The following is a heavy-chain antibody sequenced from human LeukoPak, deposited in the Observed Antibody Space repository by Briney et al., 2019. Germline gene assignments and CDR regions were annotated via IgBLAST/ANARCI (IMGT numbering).Heavy chain of an antibody. Sequence: SETLSLTCAVSGASISPYYWTWIRQAPGRGLEWIGYVYYNGLTSYNASLRSRLILSVDTARNQVSLKLTSVTAADTAVYYCTRERSTVTFGYWGQGTLVTVSS. J-gene: IGHJ4*02. CDR2: VYYNGLT. D-gene: IGHD4-17*01. CDR3: TRERSTVTFGY. V-gene: IGHV4-59*01. CDR1: GASISPYY.